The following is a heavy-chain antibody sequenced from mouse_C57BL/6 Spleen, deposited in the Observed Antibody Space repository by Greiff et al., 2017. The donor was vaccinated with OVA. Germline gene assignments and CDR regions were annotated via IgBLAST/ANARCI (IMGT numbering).Heavy chain of an antibody. CDR3: ARDGMTRGDDWDY. J-gene: IGHJ2*01. CDR1: GFTFSSYA. CDR2: ISDGGSYT. Sequence: EVQGVESGGGLVKPGGSLKLSCAASGFTFSSYAMSWVRQTPEKRLEWVATISDGGSYTYYPDHVKGRFTISRDNAKHPLYLQMSHLKSEDTAMDYWARDGMTRGDDWDYGGQGTTLTVSA. D-gene: IGHD2-12*01. V-gene: IGHV5-4*01.